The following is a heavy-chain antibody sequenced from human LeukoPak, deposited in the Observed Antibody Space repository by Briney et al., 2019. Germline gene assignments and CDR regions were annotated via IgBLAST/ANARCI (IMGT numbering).Heavy chain of an antibody. J-gene: IGHJ4*02. V-gene: IGHV4-34*01. D-gene: IGHD5-12*01. CDR3: ARGAVAPY. Sequence: TSETLSLTCAVYGGSFSGYYWSWIRQPPGKGLEWIGEINHSGSTNYNPSLKSRVTISAGTSKNQFSLKLSSVTAADTAVYYCARGAVAPYWGQGTLVTVSS. CDR2: INHSGST. CDR1: GGSFSGYY.